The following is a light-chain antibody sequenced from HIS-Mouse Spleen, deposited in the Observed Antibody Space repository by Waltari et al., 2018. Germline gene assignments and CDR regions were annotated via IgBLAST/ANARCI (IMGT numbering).Light chain of an antibody. CDR2: EDN. J-gene: IGLJ2*01. CDR1: SGSIASNY. V-gene: IGLV6-57*02. Sequence: NFMLTQPHSVSESPGKTVTISCTGSSGSIASNYVQWYQQRPGSAPTTVIYEDNQSPSGFPDRFSGSIDSSSTSASLTISGLKTEDEADYYCQSYDSSNVVFGGGTKLTVL. CDR3: QSYDSSNVV.